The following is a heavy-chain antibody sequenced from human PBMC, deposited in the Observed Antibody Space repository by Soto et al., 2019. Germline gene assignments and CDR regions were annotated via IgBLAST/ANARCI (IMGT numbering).Heavy chain of an antibody. V-gene: IGHV4-59*01. CDR3: SRGGTTAVRKGAGFDYYYYGMDV. CDR1: GGSISSYY. J-gene: IGHJ6*02. D-gene: IGHD1-1*01. Sequence: QVQLQEAGPGLVKPSESLSLTCTVSGGSISSYYWSWIRQPAGKGLEWIGYIDYSGITNYNPSLKSRETISVDTSKNQFSLKLSSVTAADTAVYYCSRGGTTAVRKGAGFDYYYYGMDVWGQGTTVTVSS. CDR2: IDYSGIT.